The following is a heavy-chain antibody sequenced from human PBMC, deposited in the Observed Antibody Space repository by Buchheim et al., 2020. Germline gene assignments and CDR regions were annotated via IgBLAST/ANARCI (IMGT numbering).Heavy chain of an antibody. D-gene: IGHD2-2*01. J-gene: IGHJ4*02. V-gene: IGHV3-23*01. Sequence: EVQLLESGGGLVQPGGSLRLSCAASGFTFSSYAMSWVRQAPGKGLEWVSAISGSGGSTYYADSVKGRFTISRDNSKNTLYLQMNSLRAEDTAVYYCAKVGYCSSTSCEGDYYFDYWGQGTL. CDR3: AKVGYCSSTSCEGDYYFDY. CDR1: GFTFSSYA. CDR2: ISGSGGST.